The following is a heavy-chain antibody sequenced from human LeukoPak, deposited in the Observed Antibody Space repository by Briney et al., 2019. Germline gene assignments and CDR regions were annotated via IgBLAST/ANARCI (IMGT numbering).Heavy chain of an antibody. D-gene: IGHD3-22*01. CDR1: GGSISSGGYY. CDR2: IYYSGST. Sequence: SETLSLTCTVSGGSISSGGYYWSWIRQHPGKGLEWIGYIYYSGSTYYNPSLKSRVTISVDTSKNQFSLKLSSVTAADTAVYYCARDRFAGYYYDSSGYGMDVWGQGTTVTVSS. CDR3: ARDRFAGYYYDSSGYGMDV. V-gene: IGHV4-31*03. J-gene: IGHJ6*02.